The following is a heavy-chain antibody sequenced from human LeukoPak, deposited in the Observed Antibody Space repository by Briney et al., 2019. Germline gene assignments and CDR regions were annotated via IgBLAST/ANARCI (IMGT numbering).Heavy chain of an antibody. CDR1: GGSISSYY. J-gene: IGHJ6*03. V-gene: IGHV4-4*07. CDR2: IYTSGTT. CDR3: ARDRYYYDSSGPLNYYYYMDV. Sequence: SETLSLTCTVSGGSISSYYWSWIRQPAGKGLEWIGRIYTSGTTHYNPSLKSRVTMSVDTSKNQFSLKLSSVTAADTAVYYCARDRYYYDSSGPLNYYYYMDVWGKGTTVTVSS. D-gene: IGHD3-22*01.